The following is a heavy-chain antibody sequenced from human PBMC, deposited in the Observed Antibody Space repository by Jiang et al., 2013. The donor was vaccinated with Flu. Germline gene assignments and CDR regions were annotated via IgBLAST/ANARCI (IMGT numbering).Heavy chain of an antibody. Sequence: SQTLSLTCAISGDSVSGKNGAWNWIRQSPSRGLEWLGRTYQRSKWYNDYAVSVESRITINPDTSKNQFSLQLNSVTPEDTAVYYCAREESGMDVWGQGDHSHRLL. CDR3: AREESGMDV. CDR2: TYQRSKWYN. J-gene: IGHJ6*02. D-gene: IGHD3-10*01. CDR1: GDSVSGKNGA. V-gene: IGHV6-1*01.